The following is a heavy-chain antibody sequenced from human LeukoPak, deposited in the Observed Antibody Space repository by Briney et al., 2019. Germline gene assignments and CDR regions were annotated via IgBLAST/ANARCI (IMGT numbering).Heavy chain of an antibody. J-gene: IGHJ4*02. D-gene: IGHD2-15*01. Sequence: GGSLRLSCAASGFTFSSYAMHWVRQAPGKGLEYVSAISSNGGSTYYANSVKGRFTISRDNSKNTLYLQMGSMRAEDMAVYYCARGAYCSGGSCYFDYWGQGTLVTVSS. CDR3: ARGAYCSGGSCYFDY. V-gene: IGHV3-64*01. CDR2: ISSNGGST. CDR1: GFTFSSYA.